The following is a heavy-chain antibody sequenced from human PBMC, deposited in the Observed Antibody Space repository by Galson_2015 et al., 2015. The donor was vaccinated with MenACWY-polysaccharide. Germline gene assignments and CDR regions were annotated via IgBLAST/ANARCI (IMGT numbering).Heavy chain of an antibody. V-gene: IGHV3-23*01. Sequence: SLRLSCAASGITFSTNAIAWARQAPGKGLEWVSGIGTGGGTYYADSVKGRFTISRDNSKSMVYLQMNSLRVEDTAKYYCVKFRFSTSWSNTHGMDVWGQGTTVTVSS. D-gene: IGHD2-2*01. CDR2: IGTGGGT. J-gene: IGHJ6*02. CDR1: GITFSTNA. CDR3: VKFRFSTSWSNTHGMDV.